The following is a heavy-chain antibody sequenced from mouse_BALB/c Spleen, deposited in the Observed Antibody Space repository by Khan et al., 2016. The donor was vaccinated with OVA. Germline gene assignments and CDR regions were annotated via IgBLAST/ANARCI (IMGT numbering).Heavy chain of an antibody. CDR2: INPSTGYT. V-gene: IGHV1-7*01. Sequence: VQLQESGAELAKPGASVKMSCKASGYTFTSYWMHWVKQRPGQGLEWIGYINPSTGYTEYNQKFKDKATLTADKSSSTAYMQLSSLTSEDSAVYYCARRTKVGDYWGQGTTLTVSS. J-gene: IGHJ2*01. CDR3: ARRTKVGDY. CDR1: GYTFTSYW. D-gene: IGHD1-1*01.